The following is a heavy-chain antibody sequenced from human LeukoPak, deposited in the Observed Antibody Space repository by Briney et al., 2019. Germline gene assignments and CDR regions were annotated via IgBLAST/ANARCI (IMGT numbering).Heavy chain of an antibody. D-gene: IGHD6-6*01. CDR3: ARGQQLGGFYYYYYMDV. V-gene: IGHV3-48*01. CDR2: ISSSSSTI. CDR1: GFTFSSYA. Sequence: PGGSLRLSCAASGFTFSSYAMSWVRQAPGEGLEWVSYISSSSSTIFYAGSVKGRFTISRDNAKNSMYLQMNSLRAEDTALYYCARGQQLGGFYYYYYMDVWGKGTTVTVSS. J-gene: IGHJ6*03.